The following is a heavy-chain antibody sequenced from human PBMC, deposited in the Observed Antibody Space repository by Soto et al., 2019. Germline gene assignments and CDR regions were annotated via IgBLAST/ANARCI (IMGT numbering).Heavy chain of an antibody. Sequence: ASVKVSCKASGYTFIGYHMHWVRQAPGQGLEWMGWINPNSGGTNYAQKFQGWVTMTRDTSINTAYMELSRLKSDDTAVYYCTRGIGWYEDYWGQGTLVTVSS. V-gene: IGHV1-2*04. CDR2: INPNSGGT. J-gene: IGHJ4*02. D-gene: IGHD6-19*01. CDR1: GYTFIGYH. CDR3: TRGIGWYEDY.